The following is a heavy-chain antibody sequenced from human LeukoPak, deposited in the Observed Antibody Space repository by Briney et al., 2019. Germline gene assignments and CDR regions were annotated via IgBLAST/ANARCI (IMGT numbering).Heavy chain of an antibody. Sequence: TPSQTLSLTCIVSGGSISSGGYYWSWIRQPPGKGLEWIGYIYHSGSTYYNPSLKSRVTISVDTSKNQFSLKLSSVTAADTAVYYCARVVGSSSWYRRAYMDVWGKGTTVTVSS. CDR3: ARVVGSSSWYRRAYMDV. CDR2: IYHSGST. D-gene: IGHD6-13*01. V-gene: IGHV4-30-2*01. J-gene: IGHJ6*03. CDR1: GGSISSGGYY.